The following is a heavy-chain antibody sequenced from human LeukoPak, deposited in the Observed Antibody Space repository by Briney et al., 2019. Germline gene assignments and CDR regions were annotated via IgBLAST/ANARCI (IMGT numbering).Heavy chain of an antibody. J-gene: IGHJ4*02. Sequence: SETLSLTCSVSNYSLKRGYYWGWIRQPPGKGLEWIGNIYHTGYSYSNPSLKSRVSLSVDTSKNQFSLKLSSVTAADTAVYYCARLPHRAYYYDSSGYQRNFDYWGQGTLVTVSS. V-gene: IGHV4-38-2*02. CDR3: ARLPHRAYYYDSSGYQRNFDY. CDR2: IYHTGYS. CDR1: NYSLKRGYY. D-gene: IGHD3-22*01.